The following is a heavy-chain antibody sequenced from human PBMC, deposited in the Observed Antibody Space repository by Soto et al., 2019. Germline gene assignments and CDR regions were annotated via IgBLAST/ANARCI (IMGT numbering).Heavy chain of an antibody. D-gene: IGHD2-21*02. Sequence: QITLKESGPTLVKPTQTLTLTCTLSGFSFSTSGMAVGWIRQPPGKAPECLALIFWDGDKRYSPSLKTRLTRTKDPAENQVVLTMTNMDPVDSGTYYCAFRRKLVLTGGACDICGRGTEVTVSS. CDR3: AFRRKLVLTGGACDI. J-gene: IGHJ3*02. V-gene: IGHV2-5*02. CDR2: IFWDGDK. CDR1: GFSFSTSGMA.